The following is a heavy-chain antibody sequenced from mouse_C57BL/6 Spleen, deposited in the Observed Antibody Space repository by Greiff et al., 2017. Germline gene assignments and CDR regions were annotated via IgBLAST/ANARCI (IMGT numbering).Heavy chain of an antibody. CDR2: ISGGGGNT. V-gene: IGHV5-9*01. Sequence: EVQVVESGGGLVKPGGSLKLSCAASGFTFSSYTMSWVRQTPEKRLEWVATISGGGGNTYYPDSVKGRFTISRDNAKNTLYLQMSSLRSEDTALYYCARHPHYYGSSSDFDYWGQGTTLTVSS. CDR3: ARHPHYYGSSSDFDY. CDR1: GFTFSSYT. J-gene: IGHJ2*01. D-gene: IGHD1-1*01.